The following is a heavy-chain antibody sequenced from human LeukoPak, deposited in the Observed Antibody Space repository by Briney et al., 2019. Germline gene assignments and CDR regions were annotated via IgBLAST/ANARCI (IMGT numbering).Heavy chain of an antibody. CDR3: ARDLDSSGYYRPDAFDI. CDR2: VSAHNGNR. J-gene: IGHJ3*02. Sequence: ASVKVSCKASGYTFNRYGISWVRQAPGQGLEWMGWVSAHNGNRNYVQKLQGRVTMTTDTSTSTAHMELWSLRSDDTAVYYCARDLDSSGYYRPDAFDIWGQGTMVTVSS. CDR1: GYTFNRYG. D-gene: IGHD3-22*01. V-gene: IGHV1-18*01.